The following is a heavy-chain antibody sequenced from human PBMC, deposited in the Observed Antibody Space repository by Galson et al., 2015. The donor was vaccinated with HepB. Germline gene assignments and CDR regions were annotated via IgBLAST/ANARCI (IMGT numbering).Heavy chain of an antibody. Sequence: SLRLSCAASGFTFSSYGMHWVRQAPGKGLEWVAVIWYDGSHKYYVDSVKGRFSISRDNSNDTLYLHMNSLRAEDTAVYYCARGALRYFDPLPPLFDYWGQGNLVTVSS. CDR2: IWYDGSHK. V-gene: IGHV3-33*01. D-gene: IGHD3-9*01. CDR1: GFTFSSYG. J-gene: IGHJ4*02. CDR3: ARGALRYFDPLPPLFDY.